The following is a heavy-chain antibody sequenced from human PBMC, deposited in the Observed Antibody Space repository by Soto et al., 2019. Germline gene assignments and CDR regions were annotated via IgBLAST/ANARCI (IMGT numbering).Heavy chain of an antibody. J-gene: IGHJ4*02. CDR3: AVHCSTSSCSY. V-gene: IGHV3-23*01. D-gene: IGHD2-2*01. CDR2: IGGSAESA. CDR1: GFTFSTYA. Sequence: EVPLSESGGGLVQPGGSLRVSCAASGFTFSTYAMSWVRQAPGKGLEWVSAIGGSAESAYYGDSVKGRFTISRDNSKNTVYLPMNSLRAEDTAVYYCAVHCSTSSCSYWGQGTLVTVSS.